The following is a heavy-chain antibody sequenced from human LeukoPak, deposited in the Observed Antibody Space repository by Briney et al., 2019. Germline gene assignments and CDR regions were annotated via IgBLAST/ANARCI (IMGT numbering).Heavy chain of an antibody. Sequence: GESLKTSCKGSGYTFRTYWIAWVRQMPGKGLEWMGIINPGDSDTRYSPSFQGQVTISADESTTTAYLQWSSLKASDTAMYYCARHRAAGGSYYYGADVWGQGTTVTVSS. J-gene: IGHJ6*02. V-gene: IGHV5-51*01. CDR2: INPGDSDT. CDR1: GYTFRTYW. D-gene: IGHD6-13*01. CDR3: ARHRAAGGSYYYGADV.